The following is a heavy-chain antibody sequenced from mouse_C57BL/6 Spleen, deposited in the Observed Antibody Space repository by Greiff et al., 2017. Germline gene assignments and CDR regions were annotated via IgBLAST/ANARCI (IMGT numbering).Heavy chain of an antibody. V-gene: IGHV1-81*01. CDR3: ARGKALKDYFDY. D-gene: IGHD1-3*01. J-gene: IGHJ2*01. CDR2: IYPRRGNT. CDR1: GYTFTSYG. Sequence: VQLQQSGAELARPGASVKLSCKASGYTFTSYGISWVKQRTGQGLEWIGEIYPRRGNTYYNEKFKGKATLTADKSSSTAYMELRSLTSEDSAVYFCARGKALKDYFDYWGQGTTLTVSS.